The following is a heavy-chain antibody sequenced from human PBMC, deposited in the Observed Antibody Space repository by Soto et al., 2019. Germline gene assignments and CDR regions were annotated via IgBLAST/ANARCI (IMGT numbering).Heavy chain of an antibody. D-gene: IGHD4-4*01. CDR1: GFSLSTPGVG. CDR2: IYWDDDK. Sequence: QITLKESGPTLVKPTQTLTLTCTFSGFSLSTPGVGVGWIRQPPGKALEWLGIIYWDDDKWYSPSLKSRPTIPSDPSKNQVALTMTNMDPVATATYYCAHRPLPYRYYFDYWGQGTLVTVSS. J-gene: IGHJ4*02. V-gene: IGHV2-5*02. CDR3: AHRPLPYRYYFDY.